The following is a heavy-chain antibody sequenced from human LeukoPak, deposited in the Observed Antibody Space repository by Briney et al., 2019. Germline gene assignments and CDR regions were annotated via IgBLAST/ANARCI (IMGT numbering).Heavy chain of an antibody. CDR1: GFTFSDYY. D-gene: IGHD2-2*01. CDR2: ISSSGSTI. V-gene: IGHV3-11*01. J-gene: IGHJ3*02. CDR3: AKLLVPGFYCSGTSCYWDAFDI. Sequence: PGGSLRLSCAASGFTFSDYYMSWIRQAPGKGLEWVSYISSSGSTIYYADSVKGRFTISRDNSKNTLYLQMNSLRAEDTAVYYCAKLLVPGFYCSGTSCYWDAFDIWGQGTMVTVSS.